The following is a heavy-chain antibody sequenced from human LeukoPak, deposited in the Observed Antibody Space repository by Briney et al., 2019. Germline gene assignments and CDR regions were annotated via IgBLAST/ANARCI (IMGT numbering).Heavy chain of an antibody. D-gene: IGHD6-13*01. V-gene: IGHV3-20*04. CDR3: AREVYSSSWYGKSYYFDY. J-gene: IGHJ4*02. CDR2: INWNGGST. CDR1: GFTFDDYG. Sequence: GGSLRLSCAASGFTFDDYGMSWVRQAPGKGLEWVSGINWNGGSTGYADSVKGRFTISGDNAKNSLYLRMNSLRAEDTALYYCAREVYSSSWYGKSYYFDYWGQGTLVTVSS.